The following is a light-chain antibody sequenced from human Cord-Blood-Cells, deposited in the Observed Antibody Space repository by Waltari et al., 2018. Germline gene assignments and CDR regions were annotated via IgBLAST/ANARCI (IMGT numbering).Light chain of an antibody. V-gene: IGKV3-11*01. CDR3: QQRSDWLT. Sequence: EIVLTQSTATLSLFPGERATLSCRDSQSVSSYLPWYQQKPGQAPRLLIYGAANSATGIPSRFSGRGSGTEFTLTIRRLEPKDLAVYYCQQRSDWLTLGGGTKVEIK. CDR1: QSVSSY. CDR2: GAA. J-gene: IGKJ4*01.